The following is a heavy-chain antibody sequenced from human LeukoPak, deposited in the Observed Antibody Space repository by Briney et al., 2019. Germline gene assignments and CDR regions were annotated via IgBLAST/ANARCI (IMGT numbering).Heavy chain of an antibody. CDR3: ASSRGGDYGY. V-gene: IGHV4-39*07. CDR1: GGSISSSSYY. CDR2: IYYSGST. D-gene: IGHD4-17*01. Sequence: SETLSLTCTVSGGSISSSSYYWGWIRQPPGKGLEWIGSIYYSGSTYYNPSLKSRVTISVDTSKNQFSLKLSSVTAADTAVYYCASSRGGDYGYWGQGTLVTVSS. J-gene: IGHJ4*02.